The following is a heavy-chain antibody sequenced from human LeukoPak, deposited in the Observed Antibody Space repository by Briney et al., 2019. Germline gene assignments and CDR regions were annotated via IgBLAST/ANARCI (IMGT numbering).Heavy chain of an antibody. CDR1: GFTFSSYG. V-gene: IGHV3-30*02. CDR3: AIVWELSYDY. CDR2: IRYDGSNK. Sequence: GGSLRLSSAASGFTFSSYGMHWVRQAPGKGLEWVAFIRYDGSNKYYADSVKGRFTISRDNSKNTVDLQVSSLRAEDTALYYCAIVWELSYDYWGQGTLVTVSS. J-gene: IGHJ4*02. D-gene: IGHD3-16*02.